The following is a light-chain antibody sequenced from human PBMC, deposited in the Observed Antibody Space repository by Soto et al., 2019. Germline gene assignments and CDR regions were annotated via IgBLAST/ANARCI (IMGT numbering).Light chain of an antibody. CDR1: QGISSY. Sequence: QLTQSPSSLSASVGDRVTITCRASQGISSYLAWYHQKPGKAPKLLIYAASTLQRGVPSRFSGSGSGTDFTLTISSLQPEDFATYYCQQLNTYPLTFGGGTTVEIK. J-gene: IGKJ4*01. CDR3: QQLNTYPLT. V-gene: IGKV1-9*01. CDR2: AAS.